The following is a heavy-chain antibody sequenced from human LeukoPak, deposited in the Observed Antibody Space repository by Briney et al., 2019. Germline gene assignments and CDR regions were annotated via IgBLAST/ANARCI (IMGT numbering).Heavy chain of an antibody. V-gene: IGHV3-7*01. D-gene: IGHD5-24*01. CDR3: VSQQLAPP. CDR1: GFTFSTYW. CDR2: IKEDGSIE. Sequence: GGSLRLSCAASGFTFSTYWRSWVRQAPGKGPEWVANIKEDGSIEDYVDSVRGRFTVSRDNAKNSLYLQMNSLRVEDTAVYYCVSQQLAPPWGQGTPVTVSS. J-gene: IGHJ5*02.